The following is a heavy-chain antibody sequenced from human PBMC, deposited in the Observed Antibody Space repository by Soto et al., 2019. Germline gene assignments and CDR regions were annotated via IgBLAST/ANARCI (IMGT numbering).Heavy chain of an antibody. CDR3: SRRWNGSEETFHY. V-gene: IGHV4-39*01. CDR1: GGSISSSSYY. D-gene: IGHD1-1*01. Sequence: PSETLSLTCTVSGGSISSSSYYWGWNRQHPGKGLEWIGSIYYSGSTYYNPSLKSRVTISVDTSKNQFSLKLSSVTAAGTAVYYCSRRWNGSEETFHYCGKGTLVTVSS. J-gene: IGHJ4*02. CDR2: IYYSGST.